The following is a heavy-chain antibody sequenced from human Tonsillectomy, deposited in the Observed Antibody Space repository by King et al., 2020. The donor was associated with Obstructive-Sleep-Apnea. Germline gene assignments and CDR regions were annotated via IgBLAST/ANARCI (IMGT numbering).Heavy chain of an antibody. D-gene: IGHD3-22*01. CDR2: IDPVDSDT. Sequence: QLVQSGAEVKKPGESLKISCKGSGYSFTSYWIGWVLQMPGKGLEWVGIIDPVDSDTSYSTSFQGQVTISPDKSISTAYLQWSSLKASDTAMYYCARNYDSSGYYPDAFDIWGQGTMVTVSS. CDR1: GYSFTSYW. J-gene: IGHJ3*02. CDR3: ARNYDSSGYYPDAFDI. V-gene: IGHV5-51*01.